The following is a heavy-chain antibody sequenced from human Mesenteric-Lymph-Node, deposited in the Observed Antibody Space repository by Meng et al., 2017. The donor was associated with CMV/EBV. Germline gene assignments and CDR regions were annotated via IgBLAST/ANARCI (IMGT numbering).Heavy chain of an antibody. Sequence: SETLSLTCTVSGASISSYYWSWIRQPPGKRLEWIGYVSYSESTTSYNPSLKSRVTISLDTSKNQFSLKLSSVTAADTAVYYCARVYNWFDPWGQGTLVTVSS. CDR1: GASISSYY. CDR3: ARVYNWFDP. V-gene: IGHV4-59*12. J-gene: IGHJ5*02. CDR2: VSYSESTT.